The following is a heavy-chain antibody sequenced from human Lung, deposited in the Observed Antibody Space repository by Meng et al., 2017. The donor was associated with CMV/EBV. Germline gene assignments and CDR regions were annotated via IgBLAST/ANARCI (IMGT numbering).Heavy chain of an antibody. CDR1: GGSIGTGDFY. CDR3: ARGYCTDGECYRQGDAFDP. Sequence: LSCAVSGGSIGTGDFYWTWIRQPPGRGLEWIGYIHDIGTTYYNPSLKSRLTISKDTSTNQFSLILASVTAADTAVYFCARGYCTDGECYRQGDAFDPRGQGXLVTVSS. V-gene: IGHV4-30-4*08. J-gene: IGHJ5*02. CDR2: IHDIGTT. D-gene: IGHD2-8*01.